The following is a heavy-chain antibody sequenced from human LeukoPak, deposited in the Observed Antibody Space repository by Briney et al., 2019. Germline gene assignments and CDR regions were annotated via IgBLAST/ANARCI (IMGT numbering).Heavy chain of an antibody. CDR2: INNSGST. CDR1: GRSFSGYY. Sequence: PSETPSPTRAVYGRSFSGYYWSWIRHPPGKGLEWIGEINNSGSTNYNPSLKSRVTISVDTSKNQFSLKLSSGTAADTAVYYGARGGVYGVDWFDPWGQGTLVTVSS. CDR3: ARGGVYGVDWFDP. D-gene: IGHD2-8*01. J-gene: IGHJ5*02. V-gene: IGHV4-34*01.